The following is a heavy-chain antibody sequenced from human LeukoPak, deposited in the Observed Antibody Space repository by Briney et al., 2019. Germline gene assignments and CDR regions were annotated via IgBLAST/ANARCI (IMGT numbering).Heavy chain of an antibody. Sequence: KTSQTLSLTCAISGDSVSSNSAAWNWIRQSPSRGLEWLGRTYYRSKWYNDYAVSVKSRITINPDTSKNQFSLQLNSMTPEDTAVYYCARVVHWSSGWTAIQNYYYYGMDVWGQGTTVTVSS. CDR3: ARVVHWSSGWTAIQNYYYYGMDV. V-gene: IGHV6-1*01. CDR1: GDSVSSNSAA. J-gene: IGHJ6*02. D-gene: IGHD6-19*01. CDR2: TYYRSKWYN.